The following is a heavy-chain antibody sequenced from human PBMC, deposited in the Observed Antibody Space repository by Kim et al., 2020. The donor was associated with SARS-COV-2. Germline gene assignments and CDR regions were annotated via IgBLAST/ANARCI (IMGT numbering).Heavy chain of an antibody. CDR3: ASSQRSFRIFDY. CDR2: IYYSGST. Sequence: SETLSLTCTVSGGSISSYYWSWIRQPPGKGLEWIGYIYYSGSTNYNPSLKSRVTISVDTSKNQFSLKLSSVTAADTAVYYCASSQRSFRIFDYWGQGTLVTVSS. J-gene: IGHJ4*02. V-gene: IGHV4-59*13. D-gene: IGHD3-16*02. CDR1: GGSISSYY.